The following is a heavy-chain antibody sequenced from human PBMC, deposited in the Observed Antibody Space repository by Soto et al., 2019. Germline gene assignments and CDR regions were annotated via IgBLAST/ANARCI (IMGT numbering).Heavy chain of an antibody. CDR1: GYTFTGYY. J-gene: IGHJ6*02. D-gene: IGHD1-7*01. CDR3: ARDRLELRREYYYYGMDV. Sequence: ASVKVSCKASGYTFTGYYMHWVRQAPGQGLEWMGWINPNSGGTNYAQKFQGWVTMTRDTSISTAYMELSRLRSDDTAVYYCARDRLELRREYYYYGMDVWGQGTTVTVSS. CDR2: INPNSGGT. V-gene: IGHV1-2*04.